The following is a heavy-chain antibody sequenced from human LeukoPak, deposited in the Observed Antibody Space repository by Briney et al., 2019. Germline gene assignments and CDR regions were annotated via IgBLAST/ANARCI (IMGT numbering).Heavy chain of an antibody. CDR3: ARGHHCSSTSCSYYYYYMDV. Sequence: EASVKVSCKASGYAFTSYGISWVRQAPGQGLEWMGWISAYNGNTNNAQKHQGRVTMTTDTSTSTAYMELRSLRSDDTAVYYCARGHHCSSTSCSYYYYYMDVWGKGTTVTVSS. J-gene: IGHJ6*03. V-gene: IGHV1-18*01. CDR1: GYAFTSYG. CDR2: ISAYNGNT. D-gene: IGHD2-2*01.